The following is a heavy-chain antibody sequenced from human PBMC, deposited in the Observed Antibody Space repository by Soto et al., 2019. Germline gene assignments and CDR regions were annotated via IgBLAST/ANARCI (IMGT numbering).Heavy chain of an antibody. V-gene: IGHV3-33*01. D-gene: IGHD3-3*01. Sequence: GGSLRLSCAASGFTFSSYGMHWVRQAPGKGLEWVAVIWYDGSNKYYADSVKGRFTISRDNSKDTLYLQMNSLRAEDTAVYYCAGSLAPDSYDFWSGYHDAFDIWGQATIVTVSS. CDR3: AGSLAPDSYDFWSGYHDAFDI. J-gene: IGHJ3*02. CDR1: GFTFSSYG. CDR2: IWYDGSNK.